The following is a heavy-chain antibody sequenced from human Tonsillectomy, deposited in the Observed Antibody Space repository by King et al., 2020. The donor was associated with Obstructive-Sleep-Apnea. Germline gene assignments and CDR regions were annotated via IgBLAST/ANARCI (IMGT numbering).Heavy chain of an antibody. CDR2: IYSGGNT. Sequence: VQLVESGGGLAQPGGSLRLSCAASGFNVSSNYITWVRQAPGRGLEWVSVIYSGGNTFYADSVKGRFTISRHNSKNTLYLQMNSLSTEDTAVYYCARGEQQKGFDYWGQGTLVTVSS. CDR3: ARGEQQKGFDY. CDR1: GFNVSSNY. D-gene: IGHD6-13*01. V-gene: IGHV3-53*04. J-gene: IGHJ4*02.